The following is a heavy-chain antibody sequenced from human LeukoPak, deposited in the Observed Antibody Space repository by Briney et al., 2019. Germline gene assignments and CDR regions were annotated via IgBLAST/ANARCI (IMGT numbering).Heavy chain of an antibody. V-gene: IGHV1-2*02. D-gene: IGHD3-9*01. CDR3: ARDSNYYDSTDYLDH. Sequence: ASVNVSCKGSVYTFSGYYIHWIGQAPGQGLEWMGWINPNNGDTKYAQTFHGRVTMTRDTSIRTAYMELSGLRYDDTALYYCARDSNYYDSTDYLDHWGQGSQIIVSS. CDR2: INPNNGDT. CDR1: VYTFSGYY. J-gene: IGHJ4*02.